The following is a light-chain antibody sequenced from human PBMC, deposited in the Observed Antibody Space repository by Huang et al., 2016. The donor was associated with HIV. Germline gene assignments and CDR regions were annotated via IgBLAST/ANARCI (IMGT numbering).Light chain of an antibody. CDR1: QTVLYSSNNNNY. V-gene: IGKV4-1*01. CDR3: HQYYRSPWT. J-gene: IGKJ1*01. CDR2: GAS. Sequence: DIVMTQSPDSLAVSLGERATINCKSSQTVLYSSNNNNYLAWYQQKPGQPPRLLIYGASTRESGVPDRFSGSGSGTDFTLTISSLQAADGAVYYCHQYYRSPWTFGQGTKVEIK.